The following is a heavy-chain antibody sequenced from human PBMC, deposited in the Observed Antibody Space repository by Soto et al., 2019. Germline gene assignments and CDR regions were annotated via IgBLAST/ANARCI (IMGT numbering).Heavy chain of an antibody. CDR3: VKDMDGYNFQNFGF. V-gene: IGHV3-9*01. CDR2: ISWNSNHI. D-gene: IGHD3-3*01. Sequence: GGSLRLSCAASGFVFDNHAMHWVRHSPGKGLEWVSGISWNSNHIASAESVKGRCTICRDNAKNFLYLQLNNRCSDATALYYCVKDMDGYNFQNFGFWGRGTQITASS. J-gene: IGHJ4*02. CDR1: GFVFDNHA.